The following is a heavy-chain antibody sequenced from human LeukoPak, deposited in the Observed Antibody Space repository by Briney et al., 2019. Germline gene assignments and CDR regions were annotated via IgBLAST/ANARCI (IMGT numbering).Heavy chain of an antibody. CDR3: AKDNPAATGRTPGLEY. CDR2: IRYDGSKQ. V-gene: IGHV3-30*02. CDR1: GFTFSNSG. Sequence: GGSLRLSCAASGFTFSNSGMHWVRQAPGKGLEWVAFIRYDGSKQYYADSVKGRFTISRDTSKNTLYLQIDSLRTEDTAVYYCAKDNPAATGRTPGLEYWGQGTLVTVSS. D-gene: IGHD6-25*01. J-gene: IGHJ4*02.